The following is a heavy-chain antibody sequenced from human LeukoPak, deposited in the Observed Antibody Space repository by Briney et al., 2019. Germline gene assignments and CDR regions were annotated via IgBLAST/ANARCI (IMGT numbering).Heavy chain of an antibody. V-gene: IGHV5-51*01. Sequence: LGESLKISCKGSGYSFPSYWVGWVRQMPGKGLEWMGIIYPGDSDTRYSPSFQGQVTISADKSISTAYLQWSSLKASDTAMYYCARHGSAYSSSSWFDPWGQGTLVTVSS. CDR1: GYSFPSYW. CDR2: IYPGDSDT. J-gene: IGHJ5*02. D-gene: IGHD6-6*01. CDR3: ARHGSAYSSSSWFDP.